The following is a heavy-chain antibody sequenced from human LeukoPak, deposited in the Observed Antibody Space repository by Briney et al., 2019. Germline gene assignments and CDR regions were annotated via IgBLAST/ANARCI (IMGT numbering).Heavy chain of an antibody. J-gene: IGHJ4*02. CDR3: AGRLGEFGYYFDY. D-gene: IGHD3-16*01. CDR2: IYYSGST. CDR1: GGSISSNSYY. V-gene: IGHV4-39*01. Sequence: PSETLSLTCTVSGGSISSNSYYWGWIRQPPGKGLEWIGSIYYSGSTYYNPSLKSRVTISVDTSKNQFSLKLSSVTAADTAVYYCAGRLGEFGYYFDYWGQGTLVTVSS.